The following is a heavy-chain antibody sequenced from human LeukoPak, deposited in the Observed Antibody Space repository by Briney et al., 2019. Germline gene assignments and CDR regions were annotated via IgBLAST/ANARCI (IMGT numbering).Heavy chain of an antibody. V-gene: IGHV3-21*01. J-gene: IGHJ4*02. CDR1: GFTFSSYS. CDR3: ARGNLTTVAYYFDY. Sequence: GGSLRLSCAASGFTFSSYSMNWVRQAPGKGLEWVSSISSSSSYIYYADSVKGRFTISRDNAKNSLYLQMNSLRAEDRAVYYCARGNLTTVAYYFDYWGQGTLVTVSS. CDR2: ISSSSSYI. D-gene: IGHD4-17*01.